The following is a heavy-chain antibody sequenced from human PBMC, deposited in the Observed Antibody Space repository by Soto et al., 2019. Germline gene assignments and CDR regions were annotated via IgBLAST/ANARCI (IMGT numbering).Heavy chain of an antibody. CDR1: GDSVSSNSAA. Sequence: SQTLSLTCAISGDSVSSNSAAWNWIRQSPSRGLEWLGRTYYRSKWYNDYPISVKGRITINPDTSKNRFSLQLNSVTPEDTALYYCAGEPGRAYTYASHYYCFLGMDIGDPGTSVTVSS. D-gene: IGHD5-18*01. CDR2: TYYRSKWYN. V-gene: IGHV6-1*01. J-gene: IGHJ6*02. CDR3: AGEPGRAYTYASHYYCFLGMDI.